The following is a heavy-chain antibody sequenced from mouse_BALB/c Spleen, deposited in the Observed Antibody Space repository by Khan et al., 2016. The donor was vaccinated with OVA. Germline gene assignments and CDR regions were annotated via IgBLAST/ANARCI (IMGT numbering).Heavy chain of an antibody. CDR3: VRDGAYHRNDGWFAY. CDR1: GYTFTSYT. D-gene: IGHD2-14*01. Sequence: QVQLQQSGAELARPGASVKMSCKASGYTFTSYTIHWIKKRPGQGLEWIGYIYPSNDYTNYNQKFKDKATLTTDKSSTTAYLRLSSLTSDDSAVYNCVRDGAYHRNDGWFAYWGQGTLVTVSA. V-gene: IGHV1-4*01. CDR2: IYPSNDYT. J-gene: IGHJ3*01.